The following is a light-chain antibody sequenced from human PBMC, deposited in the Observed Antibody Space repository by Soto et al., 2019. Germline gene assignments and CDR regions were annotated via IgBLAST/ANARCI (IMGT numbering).Light chain of an antibody. CDR2: GNS. J-gene: IGLJ3*02. CDR3: QSYDSRVSGAV. CDR1: SSNIGAGYD. V-gene: IGLV1-40*01. Sequence: QSVLTQPPSVSGAPGQRVTISCTGSSSNIGAGYDVHWYQQLPGTAPKLLIYGNSNRPSGVPDRFSGSKSGTSASLAITGLQAEDEADYYCQSYDSRVSGAVFGGGTKVTVL.